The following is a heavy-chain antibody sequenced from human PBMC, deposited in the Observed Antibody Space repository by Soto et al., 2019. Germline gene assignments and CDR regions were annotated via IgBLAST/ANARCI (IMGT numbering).Heavy chain of an antibody. CDR2: IDPSDCYT. CDR3: ARPQGGVSWPYGMDV. J-gene: IGHJ6*01. Sequence: PAESLKISCKGSGYSFASHCITWVRQMPGKGLEWMGRIDPSDCYTNYSPSFQGHVTISADKSISTAYLQWSSLRASDTAMYYCARPQGGVSWPYGMDVWGQGTTVIVSS. CDR1: GYSFASHC. V-gene: IGHV5-10-1*01. D-gene: IGHD3-16*01.